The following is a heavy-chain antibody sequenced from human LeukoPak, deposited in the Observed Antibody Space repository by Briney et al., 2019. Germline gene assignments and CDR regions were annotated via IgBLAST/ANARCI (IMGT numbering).Heavy chain of an antibody. CDR2: IYYSGST. D-gene: IGHD3-10*01. CDR1: GGSISSGGYY. V-gene: IGHV4-31*03. J-gene: IGHJ4*02. Sequence: SETLSLTCTVSGGSISSGGYYWSWIRQHPGKGLEWIGYIYYSGSTYYNPSLKSRVTISVDTSKNQFSLKLSSVTAADTAVYYCARDWRYYGSGTQGYFDYWGQGTLVTVSS. CDR3: ARDWRYYGSGTQGYFDY.